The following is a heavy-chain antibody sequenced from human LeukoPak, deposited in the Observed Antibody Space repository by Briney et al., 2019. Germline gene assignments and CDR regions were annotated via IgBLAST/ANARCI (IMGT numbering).Heavy chain of an antibody. D-gene: IGHD3-22*01. CDR1: GYTFTSYG. CDR3: ATTTPLWYYDSSGYPVVEWFDP. Sequence: GASVKVSCKASGYTFTSYGISWVRQAPGQGLEWMGWISAYNGNTNYAQKLQGRVTMTTDTSTSTAYMELRSLRSDDTAVYYCATTTPLWYYDSSGYPVVEWFDPWGQGTLVTVSS. CDR2: ISAYNGNT. J-gene: IGHJ5*02. V-gene: IGHV1-18*01.